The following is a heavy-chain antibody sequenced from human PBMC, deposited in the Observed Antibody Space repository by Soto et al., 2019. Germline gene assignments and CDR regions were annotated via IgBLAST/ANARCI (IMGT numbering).Heavy chain of an antibody. CDR2: ISAYNYNT. Sequence: QVQLVQSGAEVKKPGASVKVSCKASGYTFTSYGLSWVRQAPGQGLEWMGRISAYNYNTNYAQQLQGRVTMTTDTSTSTAYMELRSLRSGDTAVYYWARVVGALGHWFDPWGQGTLVTGSS. J-gene: IGHJ5*02. CDR3: ARVVGALGHWFDP. D-gene: IGHD1-26*01. V-gene: IGHV1-18*01. CDR1: GYTFTSYG.